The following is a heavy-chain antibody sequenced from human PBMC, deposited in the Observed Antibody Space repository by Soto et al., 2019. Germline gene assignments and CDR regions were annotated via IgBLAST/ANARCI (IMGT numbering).Heavy chain of an antibody. Sequence: SETLSLTCTVSGGSISSYYWSWIRQPPGKGLEWIGYIYYSGSTNYNPSLKSRVTISVDTSKNQFSLKLSSVTAADTAVYYCAREIVVVPAARNTAAFDICGQGTMVTVSS. D-gene: IGHD2-2*01. CDR1: GGSISSYY. CDR2: IYYSGST. V-gene: IGHV4-59*01. CDR3: AREIVVVPAARNTAAFDI. J-gene: IGHJ3*02.